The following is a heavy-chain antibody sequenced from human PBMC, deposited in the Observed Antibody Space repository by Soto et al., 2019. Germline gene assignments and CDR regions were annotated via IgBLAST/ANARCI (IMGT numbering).Heavy chain of an antibody. CDR3: AKSILTGHEYYYGMDV. D-gene: IGHD3-9*01. Sequence: QVQLVQSGAEVKKPGASVKVSCKASGYSFTAYYIHWVRQAPEQGLDWMGIINPRVGNTRYTQNYQGRVTMTRDTSTNSVYLELSSLRSDDTAVYYCAKSILTGHEYYYGMDVWGQGTTVTVSS. J-gene: IGHJ6*02. V-gene: IGHV1-46*01. CDR2: INPRVGNT. CDR1: GYSFTAYY.